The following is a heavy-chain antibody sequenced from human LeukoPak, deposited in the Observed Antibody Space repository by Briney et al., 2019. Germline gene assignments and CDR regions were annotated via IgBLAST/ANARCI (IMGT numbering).Heavy chain of an antibody. CDR1: GYTFTTYD. V-gene: IGHV1-8*02. D-gene: IGHD3-10*01. CDR2: MNPQSGNT. J-gene: IGHJ4*02. CDR3: TRAPIPGNY. Sequence: ASVKVSCKASGYTFTTYDIHWVRQAPGLGLEWMGWMNPQSGNTGYAQKFQGRVTMTRDTSITTAYMELSSLTSADTAVYYCTRAPIPGNYWGQGALVTVSS.